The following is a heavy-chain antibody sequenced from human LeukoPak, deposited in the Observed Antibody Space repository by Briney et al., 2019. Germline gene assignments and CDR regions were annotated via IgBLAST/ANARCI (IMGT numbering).Heavy chain of an antibody. D-gene: IGHD2-15*01. CDR2: IYSGAST. CDR3: ASESGGGRTLYYFGY. CDR1: GFTFSSYW. Sequence: GGSLRLSCAASGFTFSSYWMSWVRQAPGKGLEWVSLIYSGASTFYADSVRGRFIISRDNSKNTLYLQMNSLRAEDSAVYYCASESGGGRTLYYFGYWGQGTLVTVSS. J-gene: IGHJ4*02. V-gene: IGHV3-66*01.